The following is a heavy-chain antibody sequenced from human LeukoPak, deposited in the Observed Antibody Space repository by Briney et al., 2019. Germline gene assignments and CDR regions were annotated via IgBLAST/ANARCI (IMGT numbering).Heavy chain of an antibody. J-gene: IGHJ4*02. Sequence: SETLSLTCTVSGGSISISSYYWGWIRQPPGKGLEWIGSIYYSGSTYYNPSLKSRITISVDTSKNQFSLKLSSVTAADTAVYYCARLFPMIAVAACDYWGQGTLVTVSS. CDR1: GGSISISSYY. CDR2: IYYSGST. V-gene: IGHV4-39*01. D-gene: IGHD6-19*01. CDR3: ARLFPMIAVAACDY.